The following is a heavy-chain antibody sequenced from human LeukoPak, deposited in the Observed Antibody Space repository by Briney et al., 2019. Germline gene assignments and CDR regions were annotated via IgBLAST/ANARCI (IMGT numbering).Heavy chain of an antibody. CDR2: TYYRSKWYN. D-gene: IGHD6-19*01. J-gene: IGHJ4*02. V-gene: IGHV6-1*01. CDR1: GDSVSSNSAA. CDR3: ARDRIGDHNGHSSGWNFDY. Sequence: SQTLSLTCAISGDSVSSNSAAWNWIRQSPSRGLEWLGRTYYRSKWYNDYAVSVKSRITINPDTSKNQFSLQLNSVTPEDTAVYYCARDRIGDHNGHSSGWNFDYWGQGTLVTVSS.